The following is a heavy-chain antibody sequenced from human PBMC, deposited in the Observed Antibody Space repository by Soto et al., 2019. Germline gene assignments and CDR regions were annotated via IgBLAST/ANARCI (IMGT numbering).Heavy chain of an antibody. CDR1: GGSISSSSYY. D-gene: IGHD6-13*01. CDR2: IYYSGST. Sequence: QLQLQESGPGLVKPSETLSLTCTVSGGSISSSSYYWGWIRQPPGKGLEWIGSIYYSGSTYCNPSLKSRGTISVDTSKNQFSLKLSSVTAADTAVYYCARHVVGAAAGEGWFDPWGQGTLVTVSS. CDR3: ARHVVGAAAGEGWFDP. V-gene: IGHV4-39*01. J-gene: IGHJ5*02.